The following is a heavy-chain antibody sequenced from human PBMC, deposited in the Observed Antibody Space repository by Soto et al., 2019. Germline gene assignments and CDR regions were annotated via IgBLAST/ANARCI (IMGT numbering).Heavy chain of an antibody. CDR2: IVVISNTA. D-gene: IGHD1-26*01. J-gene: IGHJ4*02. CDR1: GSTFNNFA. Sequence: QVVLLQSGAEVKEPGSSVRVSCKVSGSTFNNFAFSWVRQAPGHGPEWMGGIVVISNTADYSQRFRDRVTITADTATNTLYMDLRSLTFEDTAVYYCAGAIKRWEVHYYFDYWGQGTLVTVSS. V-gene: IGHV1-69*06. CDR3: AGAIKRWEVHYYFDY.